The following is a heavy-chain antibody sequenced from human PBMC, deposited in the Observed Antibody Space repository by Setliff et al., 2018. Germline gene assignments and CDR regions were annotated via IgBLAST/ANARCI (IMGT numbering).Heavy chain of an antibody. Sequence: SETLSLTCTVSGGSISSGSYYWSWIRQPAGKGLEWIGRIFTSGSTNYNPSLKSRVTISVDTSKNQFSLKLRSDDTAVYYCARALGATITHFDYWGRGTLVTAS. CDR3: ARALGATITHFDY. CDR2: IFTSGST. V-gene: IGHV4-61*02. J-gene: IGHJ4*02. CDR1: GGSISSGSYY. D-gene: IGHD1-26*01.